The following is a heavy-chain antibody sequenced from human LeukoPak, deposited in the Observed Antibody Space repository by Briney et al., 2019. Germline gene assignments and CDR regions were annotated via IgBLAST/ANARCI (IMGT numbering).Heavy chain of an antibody. CDR1: GFTFSGSA. J-gene: IGHJ4*02. V-gene: IGHV3-73*01. CDR3: AREGDDY. CDR2: IRSKANSYAT. Sequence: GGSLKLSCAASGFTFSGSAMHWVRQASGKGLEWVGRIRSKANSYATAYAASVKGRFTISRDDSKNTAYLQMNSLRAEDTAVYYCAREGDDYWGQGTLVTVSS.